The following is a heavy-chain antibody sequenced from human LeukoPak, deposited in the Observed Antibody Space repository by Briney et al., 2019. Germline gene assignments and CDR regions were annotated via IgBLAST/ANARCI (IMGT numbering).Heavy chain of an antibody. D-gene: IGHD4-17*01. Sequence: SETLSLTCAVYGGSFSGYYWSWIRQPPGKGLEWIGEINHSGSTNYNPSLKSRVTISVDASKNQFSLKLSSVTAADTAVYYCATGDYYFDYWGQGTLVTVSS. J-gene: IGHJ4*02. CDR1: GGSFSGYY. CDR2: INHSGST. V-gene: IGHV4-34*01. CDR3: ATGDYYFDY.